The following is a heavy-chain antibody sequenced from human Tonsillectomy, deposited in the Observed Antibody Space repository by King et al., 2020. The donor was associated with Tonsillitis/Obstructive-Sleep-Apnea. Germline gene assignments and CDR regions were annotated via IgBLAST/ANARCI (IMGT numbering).Heavy chain of an antibody. CDR2: ISYDVRNK. Sequence: VQLVESGGGVVQPGRSLRLSCAASGFTFSSYAMHWVRQAPGKGLEWVAVISYDVRNKYYADSVKGRSTISRDNSKNTLYLQMNSLRAEDTAVYYCARGAWDIVVVPAAIDYWGQGTLVTVSS. CDR3: ARGAWDIVVVPAAIDY. J-gene: IGHJ4*02. V-gene: IGHV3-30*01. CDR1: GFTFSSYA. D-gene: IGHD2-2*01.